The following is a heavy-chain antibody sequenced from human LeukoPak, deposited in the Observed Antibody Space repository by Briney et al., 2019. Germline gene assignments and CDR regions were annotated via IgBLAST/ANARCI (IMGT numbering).Heavy chain of an antibody. CDR3: ARGRLAMGDFDY. Sequence: SGILSLTCTVQGGNFSRYCWSWIRQPPGKGLEWIGYIYYSGRTNYNPSLKSRVTTSVDTSKQQFTLKLSSVTDADKAVNYCARGRLAMGDFDYWGQGTLVTVSS. J-gene: IGHJ4*02. D-gene: IGHD1-26*01. CDR1: GGNFSRYC. CDR2: IYYSGRT. V-gene: IGHV4-59*01.